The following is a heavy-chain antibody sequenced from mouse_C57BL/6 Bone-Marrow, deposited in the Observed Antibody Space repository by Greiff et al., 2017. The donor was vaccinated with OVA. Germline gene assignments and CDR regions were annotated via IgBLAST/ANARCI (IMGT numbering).Heavy chain of an antibody. CDR3: ARSAYYDYDWYFDY. CDR2: IDPSDSYT. V-gene: IGHV1-50*01. Sequence: VKLQQPGAELVKPGASVKLSCKASGYTFTSYWMPWVKQRPGQGLEWIGKIDPSDSYTNYNQKFKGKATLTVDTSSSTAYMQLSSLTSEDSAVYYCARSAYYDYDWYFDYWGQGTTLTVSS. J-gene: IGHJ2*01. D-gene: IGHD2-4*01. CDR1: GYTFTSYW.